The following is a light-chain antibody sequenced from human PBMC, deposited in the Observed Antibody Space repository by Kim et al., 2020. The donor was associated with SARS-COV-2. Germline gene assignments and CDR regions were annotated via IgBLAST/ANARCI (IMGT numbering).Light chain of an antibody. CDR3: QQYGPSPYT. Sequence: EIVLTQSPDTLSLSPGERAILSCRASQSVTNSYLAWYQQKPGQAPRLLVYGTSSRPTGIPDRFSGGGSGTDFTLTISRLEPEDFAVYYCQQYGPSPYTFGQGTKLEI. CDR1: QSVTNSY. CDR2: GTS. V-gene: IGKV3-20*01. J-gene: IGKJ2*01.